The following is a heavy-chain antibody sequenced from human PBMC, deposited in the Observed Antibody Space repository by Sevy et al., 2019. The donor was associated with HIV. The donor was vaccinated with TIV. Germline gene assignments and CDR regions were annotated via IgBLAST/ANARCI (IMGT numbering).Heavy chain of an antibody. J-gene: IGHJ4*02. Sequence: SETLSLTCAVYDESFSGYYWSWIRQPPGKGLEWIGEIIHSGSTNYNPSLKSRVTISVDTSKNQFSLKLSSVTAADTAVYYCARGLSEFYYWGQGTLVTVSS. CDR2: IIHSGST. CDR1: DESFSGYY. CDR3: ARGLSEFYY. V-gene: IGHV4-34*01.